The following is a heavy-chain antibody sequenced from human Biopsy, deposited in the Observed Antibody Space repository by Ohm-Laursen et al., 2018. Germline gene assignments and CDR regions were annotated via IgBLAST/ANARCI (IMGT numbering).Heavy chain of an antibody. Sequence: EASVKVSCKPSGYTFIDYYIHWVRQAPGQGLEWMGWVNPNNGDKKFAPDFQGRLTMTADKSTSTAYLDLSSLISEDTAVYYCARGGSGSGYYGMDVWGQGTTVTVSS. D-gene: IGHD3-10*01. J-gene: IGHJ6*02. CDR1: GYTFIDYY. CDR2: VNPNNGDK. V-gene: IGHV1-2*07. CDR3: ARGGSGSGYYGMDV.